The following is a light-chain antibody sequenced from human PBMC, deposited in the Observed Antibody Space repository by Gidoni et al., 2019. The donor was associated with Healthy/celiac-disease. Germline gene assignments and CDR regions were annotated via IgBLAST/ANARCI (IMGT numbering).Light chain of an antibody. CDR2: KAS. V-gene: IGKV1-5*03. CDR1: QRISSW. Sequence: DIHMTQSPSTLSASVGDRVTITCRASQRISSWLAWYQQKPGKAPKLLIYKASSLERGVTSRFSGSGAGTEFTLTSSSLQPDDFATYYCQQYNSYPLTFGGGTKVEIK. CDR3: QQYNSYPLT. J-gene: IGKJ4*01.